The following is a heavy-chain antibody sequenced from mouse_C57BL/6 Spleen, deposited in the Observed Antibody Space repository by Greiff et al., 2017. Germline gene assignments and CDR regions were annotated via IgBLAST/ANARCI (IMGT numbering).Heavy chain of an antibody. V-gene: IGHV1-15*01. CDR3: ARWSTDPFAY. Sequence: VQLQQSGAELVRPGASVTLSCKASGYTFTDYEMHWVKQTPVHGLEWIGAIDPETGGTAYNQKFKGKAILTADKSSSTAYMELRSLTSEDSAFSFCARWSTDPFAYWGQGTLVTVSA. CDR1: GYTFTDYE. D-gene: IGHD5-1*01. CDR2: IDPETGGT. J-gene: IGHJ3*01.